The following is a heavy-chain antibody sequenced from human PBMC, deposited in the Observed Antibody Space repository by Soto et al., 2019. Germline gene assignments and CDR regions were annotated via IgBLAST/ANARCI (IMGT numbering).Heavy chain of an antibody. CDR3: AGDSSSSHPAYFDY. J-gene: IGHJ4*02. CDR2: INPNSGGT. CDR1: GYTFTGYY. V-gene: IGHV1-2*04. D-gene: IGHD6-6*01. Sequence: ASVKVSCKASGYTFTGYYMHWVRQAPGQGLEWMGWINPNSGGTNYAQKFQGWVTMTRDTSISTAYMELSRLRSDDTAVYYCAGDSSSSHPAYFDYCGQGTLVTVSS.